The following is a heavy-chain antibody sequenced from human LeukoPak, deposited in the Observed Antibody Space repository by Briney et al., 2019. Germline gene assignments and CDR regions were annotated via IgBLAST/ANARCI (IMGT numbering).Heavy chain of an antibody. V-gene: IGHV4-59*01. CDR1: GGSISSYY. J-gene: IGHJ4*02. CDR3: ARITGYSYHGFDY. D-gene: IGHD5-18*01. Sequence: PSETLSLTCTVSGGSISSYYWSWLRQPPGKGLEWIGYIYYSGSTNYNPSLTSRVTISVDTSKNQFSLKLSSVTAADTAVYYCARITGYSYHGFDYWGQGTLVTVSS. CDR2: IYYSGST.